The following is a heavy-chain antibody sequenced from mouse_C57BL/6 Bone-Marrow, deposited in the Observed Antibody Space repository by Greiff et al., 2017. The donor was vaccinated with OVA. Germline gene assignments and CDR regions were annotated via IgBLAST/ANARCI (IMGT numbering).Heavy chain of an antibody. CDR2: SRNKANDYTT. CDR1: GFTFSDFY. V-gene: IGHV7-1*01. D-gene: IGHD2-1*01. J-gene: IGHJ4*01. CDR3: ARDAIYQGAMDY. Sequence: EVHLVESGGGLVQSGRSLRLSCATSGFTFSDFYMEWVRQAPGKGLEWIAASRNKANDYTTEYSASVKGRFIVSRDTSQSILYLQMNALRAEDTAIYYCARDAIYQGAMDYWGQGTSVTVSS.